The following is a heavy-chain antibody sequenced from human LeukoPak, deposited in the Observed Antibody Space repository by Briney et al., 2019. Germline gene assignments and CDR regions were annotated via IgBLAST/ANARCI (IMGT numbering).Heavy chain of an antibody. V-gene: IGHV3-11*06. CDR3: ARDVRDIVVVPAAIGHYYGMDV. J-gene: IGHJ6*04. Sequence: GASLRLSCAASGFTFSDYYMSWIRQAPGKGLEWVSYISSSSSYTNYADSVKGRFTISRDNAKNSLYLQMNSLRAEDTAVYYCARDVRDIVVVPAAIGHYYGMDVWGKGTTVTVSS. CDR2: ISSSSSYT. CDR1: GFTFSDYY. D-gene: IGHD2-2*02.